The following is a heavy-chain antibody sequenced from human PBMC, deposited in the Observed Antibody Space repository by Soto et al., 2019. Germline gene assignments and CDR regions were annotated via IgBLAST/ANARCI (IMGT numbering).Heavy chain of an antibody. D-gene: IGHD3-16*02. Sequence: GGSLRLASAASGFTFSSYSMNWVRQAPGKGRGWVSYISSSSSTIYYADSGKGRFTISRDNAKNSLYLQMNRLRDEDTAVYYCARAYYDYVWGSYRLFDGMDVWGQGTTVTVSS. CDR2: ISSSSSTI. J-gene: IGHJ6*02. CDR1: GFTFSSYS. CDR3: ARAYYDYVWGSYRLFDGMDV. V-gene: IGHV3-48*02.